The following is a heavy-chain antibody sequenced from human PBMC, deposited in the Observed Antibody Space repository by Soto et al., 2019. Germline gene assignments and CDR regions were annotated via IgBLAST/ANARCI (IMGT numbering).Heavy chain of an antibody. J-gene: IGHJ6*02. CDR2: ISGSGGST. V-gene: IGHV3-23*01. CDR1: GFTFSSYA. CDR3: AKDLKVPARLAYYYYGMDV. Sequence: GGSLRLSCAASGFTFSSYAMSWVRQAPGKGLEWVSAISGSGGSTYYADSVKGRFTISRDNSKNTLYLQMNSLRAEDTAVYYCAKDLKVPARLAYYYYGMDVWGQGTTVTVSS. D-gene: IGHD6-6*01.